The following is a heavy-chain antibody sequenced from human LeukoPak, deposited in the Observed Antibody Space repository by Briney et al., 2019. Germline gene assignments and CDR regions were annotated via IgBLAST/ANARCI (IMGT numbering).Heavy chain of an antibody. J-gene: IGHJ4*02. Sequence: SVKVSCKASGGTFSSYAISWVRQAPGQGLEWMGGIIPIFGTANYAQKFQGRVTITTDESTSTAYMELSSLRSEDTAVYYCARAHGGYEAGGYWGQGTLVTVSS. CDR1: GGTFSSYA. V-gene: IGHV1-69*05. D-gene: IGHD5-12*01. CDR2: IIPIFGTA. CDR3: ARAHGGYEAGGY.